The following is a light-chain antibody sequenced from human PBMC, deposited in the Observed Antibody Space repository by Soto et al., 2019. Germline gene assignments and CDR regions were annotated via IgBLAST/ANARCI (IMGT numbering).Light chain of an antibody. J-gene: IGLJ2*01. CDR3: AAWDDSLLGQVV. Sequence: QAVVTQPPSTSGIPGQRVTISCSGSSSNVGSNSVNWYQQLPGAAPKLLIYNDDQRPSGVPARVSGSKSGTSASLAISGLQSEDEADYYCAAWDDSLLGQVVFGGGTQLTVL. CDR2: NDD. V-gene: IGLV1-44*01. CDR1: SSNVGSNS.